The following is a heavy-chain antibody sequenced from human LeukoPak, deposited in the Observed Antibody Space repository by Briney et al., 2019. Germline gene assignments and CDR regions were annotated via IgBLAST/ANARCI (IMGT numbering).Heavy chain of an antibody. CDR2: INTNTGNP. CDR3: ASRVILTY. D-gene: IGHD2-21*01. Sequence: ASVKVSCKASGYTFTGYYMHWVRQAPGQGLEWMGWINTNTGNPTYAQGFTGRFVFSLDTSVSTAYLRISSLKAEDTAVYYCASRVILTYWGQGTLVTVSS. V-gene: IGHV7-4-1*02. CDR1: GYTFTGYY. J-gene: IGHJ4*02.